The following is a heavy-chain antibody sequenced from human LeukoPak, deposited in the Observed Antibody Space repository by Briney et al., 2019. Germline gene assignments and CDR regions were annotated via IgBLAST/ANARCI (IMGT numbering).Heavy chain of an antibody. V-gene: IGHV4-59*01. CDR3: ARTQNVGTLDY. J-gene: IGHJ4*02. CDR2: VYYTGST. CDR1: GGSINNYY. Sequence: PSETLSLTCTVSGGSINNYYYSWIRQPPGKGLEWIGYVYYTGSTNYNPSLKSRVTISVDTSKNQLSLKLSSVTAADTAVYYCARTQNVGTLDYWGQGTLVTVSS. D-gene: IGHD6-13*01.